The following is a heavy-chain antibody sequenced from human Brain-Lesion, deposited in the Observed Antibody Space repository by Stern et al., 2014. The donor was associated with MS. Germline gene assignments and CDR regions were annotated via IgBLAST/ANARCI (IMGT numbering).Heavy chain of an antibody. CDR2: IFNSGST. CDR3: ARGRVVPGFQYYATDV. CDR1: GGSISSGGYY. D-gene: IGHD2-2*01. V-gene: IGHV4-61*02. J-gene: IGHJ6*02. Sequence: QLQLQESGPGLVKPSQTLSLSCTVSGGSISSGGYYWSWIRQPAGKGLEWIGRIFNSGSTSYHPSPKSRVTISIDKSKKQFSLRLTSMTAADTAVYYCARGRVVPGFQYYATDVWGQGTTVIVSS.